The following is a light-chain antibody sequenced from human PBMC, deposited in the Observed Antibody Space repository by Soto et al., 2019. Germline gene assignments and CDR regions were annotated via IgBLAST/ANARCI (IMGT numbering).Light chain of an antibody. CDR2: DAS. Sequence: IQMTQSPSTLSSSLGDRVTITCRASQSISSWLAWYQQKPGKAPKLLTYDASSLESGVPSRFSGSGSGTEFTLTISSMQPDDFATYYCQHYNSHGTFGQGTKVDIK. CDR1: QSISSW. V-gene: IGKV1-5*01. CDR3: QHYNSHGT. J-gene: IGKJ1*01.